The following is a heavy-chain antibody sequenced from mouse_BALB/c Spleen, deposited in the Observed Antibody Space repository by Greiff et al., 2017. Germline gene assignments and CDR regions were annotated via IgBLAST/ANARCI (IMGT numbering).Heavy chain of an antibody. CDR3: ARELLPGTGYAMDY. V-gene: IGHV2-9*02. CDR2: IWAGGST. Sequence: VKLVESGPGLVAPSQSLSITCTVSGFSLTSYGVHWVRQPPGKGLEWLGVIWAGGSTNYNSALMSRLSISKDNSKSQVFLKMNSLQTDDTAMYYCARELLPGTGYAMDYWGQGTSVTVSS. J-gene: IGHJ4*01. D-gene: IGHD3-3*01. CDR1: GFSLTSYG.